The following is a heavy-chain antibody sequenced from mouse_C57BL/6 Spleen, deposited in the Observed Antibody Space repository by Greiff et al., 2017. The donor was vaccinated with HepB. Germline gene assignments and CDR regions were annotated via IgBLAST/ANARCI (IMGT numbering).Heavy chain of an antibody. V-gene: IGHV1-81*01. CDR2: IYPRSGNT. D-gene: IGHD1-1*01. Sequence: QVQLKESGAELARPGASVKLSCKASGYTFTSYGISWVKQRTGQGLEWIGEIYPRSGNTYYNEKFKGKATLTADKSSSTAYMELRSLTSEDSAVYFCARREANPGNYYAMDYWGQGTSVTVSS. CDR1: GYTFTSYG. J-gene: IGHJ4*01. CDR3: ARREANPGNYYAMDY.